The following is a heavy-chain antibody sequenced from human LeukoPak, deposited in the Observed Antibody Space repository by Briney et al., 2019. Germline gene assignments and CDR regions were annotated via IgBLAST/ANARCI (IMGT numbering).Heavy chain of an antibody. CDR2: INSDGSST. D-gene: IGHD4-17*01. CDR1: RYAVSSFW. J-gene: IGHJ4*02. Sequence: GGSLRLSRAASRYAVSSFWMHWLRQAPGKGLVLGSFINSDGSSTRCADSVKGRFTISRDNAKNALYLQMNSLRAEDTAVYYCASIPYGDRGYWGQGTLVTVSS. CDR3: ASIPYGDRGY. V-gene: IGHV3-74*01.